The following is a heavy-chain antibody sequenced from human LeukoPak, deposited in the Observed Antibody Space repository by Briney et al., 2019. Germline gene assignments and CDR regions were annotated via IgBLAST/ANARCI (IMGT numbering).Heavy chain of an antibody. CDR2: MNPNSGNT. J-gene: IGHJ6*03. CDR1: GYTFTDYY. V-gene: IGHV1-8*02. Sequence: ASVKVSCKASGYTFTDYYMHWVRQAPGRGLEWMGWMNPNSGNTGYAQKFQGRVTMTRNTSISTAYMELSSLRSEDTAVYYCARVTAAAGIGNSYYYYYMDVWGKGTTVTVSS. D-gene: IGHD6-13*01. CDR3: ARVTAAAGIGNSYYYYYMDV.